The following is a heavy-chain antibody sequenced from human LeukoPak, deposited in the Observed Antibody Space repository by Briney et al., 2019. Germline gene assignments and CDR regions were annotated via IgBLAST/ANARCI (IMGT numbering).Heavy chain of an antibody. Sequence: ASVKVSCKASGYTFTSYYMHWVRQAPGQGLEWMGIINPSGGSTSYAQKFQGRVTMTRDTSISTAYMELSRLRSDDTAVYYCARGMRDYYGSGSYRYYYYYMDVWGKGTTVTISS. CDR2: INPSGGST. CDR3: ARGMRDYYGSGSYRYYYYYMDV. J-gene: IGHJ6*03. D-gene: IGHD3-10*01. CDR1: GYTFTSYY. V-gene: IGHV1-46*01.